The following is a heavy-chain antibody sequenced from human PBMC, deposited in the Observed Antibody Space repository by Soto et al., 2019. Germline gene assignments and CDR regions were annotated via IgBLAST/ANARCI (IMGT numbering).Heavy chain of an antibody. J-gene: IGHJ4*02. V-gene: IGHV3-23*01. CDR2: ISGSGGST. Sequence: PGGSLRLSCAASGFTFSSYAMSWVRQAPGKGLEWVSAISGSGGSTYYADPVKGRFTISRDNSKNTLYLQMNSLRAEDTAVYYCAKAPYGVTFPFDYWGQGAVVTVSS. CDR3: AKAPYGVTFPFDY. D-gene: IGHD4-4*01. CDR1: GFTFSSYA.